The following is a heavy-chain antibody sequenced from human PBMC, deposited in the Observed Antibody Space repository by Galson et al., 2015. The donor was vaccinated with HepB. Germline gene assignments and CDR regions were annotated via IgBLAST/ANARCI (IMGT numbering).Heavy chain of an antibody. D-gene: IGHD6-19*01. CDR2: ISSSSSYI. J-gene: IGHJ4*02. CDR1: GFNFSSYS. V-gene: IGHV3-21*01. Sequence: SLRLSCAASGFNFSSYSMNWVRQAPGKGLEWVSSISSSSSYIYYAASVKGRFTISRDNAKNSLYLQMNSLRAEDTAVYYCARGPGIAVAGKVCDYWGQGTLVTVSS. CDR3: ARGPGIAVAGKVCDY.